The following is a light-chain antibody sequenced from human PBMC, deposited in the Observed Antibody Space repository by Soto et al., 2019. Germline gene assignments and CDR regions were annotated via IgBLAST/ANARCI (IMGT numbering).Light chain of an antibody. CDR3: IQDISYSRA. CDR2: YAS. Sequence: DLPLTQSPSTLSPSVGDRVTIPCRASQSISHFLAWYQQKPGKVPKLLIYYASNLGSGVPSRFSGSGSGTDFTLTISCVQADDVTPYYCIQDISYSRAFGPGTKVDI. V-gene: IGKV1-5*01. J-gene: IGKJ1*01. CDR1: QSISHF.